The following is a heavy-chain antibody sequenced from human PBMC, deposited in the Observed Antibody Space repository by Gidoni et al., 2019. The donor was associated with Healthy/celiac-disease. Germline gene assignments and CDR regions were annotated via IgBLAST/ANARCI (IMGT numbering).Heavy chain of an antibody. CDR1: GGTFSSYA. CDR2: IIPIFGTA. J-gene: IGHJ4*02. CDR3: ARSIAAAGLQIGHYFDY. D-gene: IGHD6-13*01. V-gene: IGHV1-69*01. Sequence: QVQLVQSGAEVKKPGSSVKVSCKASGGTFSSYAISWVRQAPGQGLEWMGGIIPIFGTANYAQKFQGRVTITADESTSTAYMGLSSLRSEDTAVYYCARSIAAAGLQIGHYFDYWGQGTLVTVSS.